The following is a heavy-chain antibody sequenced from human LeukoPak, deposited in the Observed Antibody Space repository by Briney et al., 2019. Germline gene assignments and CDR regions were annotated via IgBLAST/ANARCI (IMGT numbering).Heavy chain of an antibody. CDR1: GFTFSSYG. V-gene: IGHV3-23*01. D-gene: IGHD3-22*01. CDR2: ISGSGGST. Sequence: GGSLRLSCAASGFTFSSYGLHWVRQAPGKGLEWVSAISGSGGSTYYADSVKGRFTISRDNSKNTLYLQMNSLRAEDTAVYYCAKPSITMIVVAWGQGTLVTVSS. J-gene: IGHJ5*02. CDR3: AKPSITMIVVA.